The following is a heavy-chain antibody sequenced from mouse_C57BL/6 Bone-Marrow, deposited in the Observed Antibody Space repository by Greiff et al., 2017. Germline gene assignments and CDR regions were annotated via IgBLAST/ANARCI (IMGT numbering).Heavy chain of an antibody. D-gene: IGHD6-1*01. V-gene: IGHV1-81*01. CDR2: IYPRSGNT. J-gene: IGHJ3*01. Sequence: VMLVESGAELARPGASVKLSCKASGYTFTSYGLSWVKQRTGQGLEWIGEIYPRSGNTYYNEKFKGKATLTADKSSSTAYMGLRSLTSEDSAVSFCARTTGSWFAYWGQGTLVTVSA. CDR3: ARTTGSWFAY. CDR1: GYTFTSYG.